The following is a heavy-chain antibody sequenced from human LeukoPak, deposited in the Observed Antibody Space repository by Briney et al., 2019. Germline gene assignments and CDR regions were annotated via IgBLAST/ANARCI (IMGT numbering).Heavy chain of an antibody. CDR3: ARGRAIVVVIRSYYYGMDV. D-gene: IGHD3-22*01. CDR2: INHSGST. V-gene: IGHV4-39*07. CDR1: GGSISSSNYY. J-gene: IGHJ6*02. Sequence: SETLSLTCTVSGGSISSSNYYWGWIRQPPGKGLEWIGEINHSGSTNYNPSLKSRVTISVDTSKNQFSLKLSSVTAADTAVYYCARGRAIVVVIRSYYYGMDVWGQGTTVTVSS.